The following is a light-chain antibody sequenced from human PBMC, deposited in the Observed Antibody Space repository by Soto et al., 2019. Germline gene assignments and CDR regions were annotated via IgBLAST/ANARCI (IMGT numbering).Light chain of an antibody. CDR3: QQRSNSA. CDR2: KAS. V-gene: IGKV1-5*03. Sequence: DIQMTQSPSTLSASVGDRVTITCRASQSISSWLAWYQQKPGKAPKLLIYKASGLESGVPSRFSGSGPGTDFTLTISSLEPEDFAVYYCQQRSNSAFGQGTRLEIK. CDR1: QSISSW. J-gene: IGKJ5*01.